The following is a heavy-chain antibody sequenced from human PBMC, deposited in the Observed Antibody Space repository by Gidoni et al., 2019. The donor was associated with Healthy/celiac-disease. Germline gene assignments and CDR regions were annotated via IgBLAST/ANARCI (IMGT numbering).Heavy chain of an antibody. V-gene: IGHV4-34*01. J-gene: IGHJ4*02. CDR3: ARGATLYFFDY. Sequence: QVQLQQWGAGLLQPSETRSLTCAVDGGSFSGYYSSWIRQPPGKGLEWIGEITHSGSTNYNPSLQSRCTISVDTSKNQFSLKLSSVTAADTAVYYCARGATLYFFDYWGQGTLVTVSS. CDR1: GGSFSGYY. CDR2: ITHSGST. D-gene: IGHD5-12*01.